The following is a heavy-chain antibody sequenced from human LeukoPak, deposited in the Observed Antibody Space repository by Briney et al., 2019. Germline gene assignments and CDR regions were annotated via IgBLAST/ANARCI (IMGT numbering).Heavy chain of an antibody. CDR3: ARGYLLPSHAFDI. V-gene: IGHV3-53*01. Sequence: PGGSLRLSCAASGFSVSNNYMSWVRQAPGKGLEWVSFIYSGGDTKYADSVRGRFTISRDNSKNTLFLQMNSLRAEDTAVYYCARGYLLPSHAFDIWGQGTMVTVSS. J-gene: IGHJ3*02. D-gene: IGHD2-15*01. CDR1: GFSVSNNY. CDR2: IYSGGDT.